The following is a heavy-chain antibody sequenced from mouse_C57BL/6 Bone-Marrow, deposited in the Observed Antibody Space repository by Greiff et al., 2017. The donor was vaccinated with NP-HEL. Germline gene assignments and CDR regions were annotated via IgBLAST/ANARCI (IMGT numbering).Heavy chain of an antibody. CDR2: ISSGSSTI. V-gene: IGHV5-17*01. CDR3: ARGHYYGSSYVRYFDV. J-gene: IGHJ1*03. Sequence: EVKLMESGGGLVKPGGSLKLSCAASGFTFSDYGMHWVRQAPEKGLEWVAYISSGSSTIYYADTVKGRFTISRDNAKNTLFLQMTSLRSEDTAMYYCARGHYYGSSYVRYFDVWGTGTTVTVSS. D-gene: IGHD1-1*01. CDR1: GFTFSDYG.